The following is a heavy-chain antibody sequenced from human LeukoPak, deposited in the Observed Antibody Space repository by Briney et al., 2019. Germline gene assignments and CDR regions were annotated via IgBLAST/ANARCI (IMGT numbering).Heavy chain of an antibody. Sequence: SVKVSCKASGGTFSSYAISWVRQAPGQGLEWMGRIIPIFGIANYAQKFQGRVTITADKSTSTAYMELSSLRSEDTAVYYCARDLEDGDYVGPRWFDPWGQGTLVTVSS. CDR1: GGTFSSYA. CDR2: IIPIFGIA. J-gene: IGHJ5*02. D-gene: IGHD4-17*01. CDR3: ARDLEDGDYVGPRWFDP. V-gene: IGHV1-69*04.